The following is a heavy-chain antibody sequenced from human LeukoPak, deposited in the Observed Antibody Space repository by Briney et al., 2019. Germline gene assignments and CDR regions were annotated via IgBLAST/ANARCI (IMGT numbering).Heavy chain of an antibody. CDR2: IKSKTDGGTT. V-gene: IGHV3-15*01. CDR3: NTDGVLRYFDWLLQDGLVDY. CDR1: GFTFSNAW. D-gene: IGHD3-9*01. Sequence: GGPLRLSCAASGFTFSNAWMSWVRQAPGKGLEWVGRIKSKTDGGTTDYAAPVKGRFTISRDDSKNTLYLQMNSLKTEDTAVYYCNTDGVLRYFDWLLQDGLVDYWGQGTLVTVSS. J-gene: IGHJ4*02.